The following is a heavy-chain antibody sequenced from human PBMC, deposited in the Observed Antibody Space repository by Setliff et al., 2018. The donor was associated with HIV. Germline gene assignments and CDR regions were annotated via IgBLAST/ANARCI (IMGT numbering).Heavy chain of an antibody. CDR2: INPNSGGT. V-gene: IGHV1-2*02. CDR3: VKGAGGYYDY. D-gene: IGHD2-15*01. Sequence: GASVKVSCKASGYTFTGYYMHWVRQAPGQGLEWMGWINPNSGGTNYAQKFQGRVTMTRDTSINTAYMELNRLLYDDTALYYCVKGAGGYYDYWSQGALVTVSS. CDR1: GYTFTGYY. J-gene: IGHJ4*02.